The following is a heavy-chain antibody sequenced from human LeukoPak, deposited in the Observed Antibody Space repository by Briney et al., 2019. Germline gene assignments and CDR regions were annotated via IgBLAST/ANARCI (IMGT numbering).Heavy chain of an antibody. CDR2: INPNSGDT. Sequence: ASVKVSCKASGYTFTGYYMHWVGQAPGQGLEWMGWINPNSGDTNYQGRVTMTRDTSINTAYMELSRLRSDDTAVYYCARDRSPAPGRSYGRGHFDYWGQGTLVTVSS. CDR3: ARDRSPAPGRSYGRGHFDY. CDR1: GYTFTGYY. J-gene: IGHJ4*02. D-gene: IGHD5-18*01. V-gene: IGHV1-2*02.